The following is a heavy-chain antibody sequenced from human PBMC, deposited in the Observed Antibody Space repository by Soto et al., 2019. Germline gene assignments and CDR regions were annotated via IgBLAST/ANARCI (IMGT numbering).Heavy chain of an antibody. D-gene: IGHD6-19*01. CDR2: IRSKAYGGTT. V-gene: IGHV3-49*03. Sequence: GSLRLSGTASGFTFGNYPMNWFRQAPGKGLEWVGFIRSKAYGGTTEYAASVKGRFTISRDDSRSIAYLQMNSLKTEDTAVYYCTRPIEVADKASDYWGQGTLVTVSS. CDR3: TRPIEVADKASDY. CDR1: GFTFGNYP. J-gene: IGHJ4*02.